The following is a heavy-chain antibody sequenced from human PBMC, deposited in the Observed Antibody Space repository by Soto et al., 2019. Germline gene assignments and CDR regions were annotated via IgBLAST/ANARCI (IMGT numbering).Heavy chain of an antibody. J-gene: IGHJ6*02. V-gene: IGHV3-30*03. CDR1: GFTFSNYG. CDR3: ARGGTYGMDV. CDR2: ILYGGTKE. D-gene: IGHD6-25*01. Sequence: GGSLRLSCAASGFTFSNYGMHWVRQAPGKGLEWVAVILYGGTKEYYSDSVKGRFTISRDNSKDRLYLQMGSLRREDTGVYFCARGGTYGMDVWGQGTTVTV.